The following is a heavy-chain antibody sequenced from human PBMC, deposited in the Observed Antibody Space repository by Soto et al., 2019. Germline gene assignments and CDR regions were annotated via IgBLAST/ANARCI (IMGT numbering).Heavy chain of an antibody. V-gene: IGHV4-31*02. D-gene: IGHD3-10*01. CDR3: ARFAITICRGPFDY. Sequence: SETLSLTXTVSGGSISSGGYYWSWIRQHPGKGLEWIGYIYYSGSTYYNPSLKSRVTISVDTSKNQFSLKLSSVTAADTAVHYCARFAITICRGPFDYLGQGTLGTVSS. CDR1: GGSISSGGYY. J-gene: IGHJ4*02. CDR2: IYYSGST.